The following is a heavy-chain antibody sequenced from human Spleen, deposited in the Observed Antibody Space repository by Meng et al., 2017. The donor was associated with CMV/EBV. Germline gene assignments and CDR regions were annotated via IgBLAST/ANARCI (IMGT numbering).Heavy chain of an antibody. V-gene: IGHV3-21*04. CDR1: GFIFSTYD. Sequence: GESLKISCAASGFIFSTYDMNWVRQAPGKGLEWVSSITTSSYIYYADSVKGRFTISRDNSKNTLYLQIKSLRAEYTAVYYCARVYRGYSYPYYFDYWGQGTLVTVSS. J-gene: IGHJ4*02. CDR3: ARVYRGYSYPYYFDY. D-gene: IGHD5-18*01. CDR2: ITTSSYI.